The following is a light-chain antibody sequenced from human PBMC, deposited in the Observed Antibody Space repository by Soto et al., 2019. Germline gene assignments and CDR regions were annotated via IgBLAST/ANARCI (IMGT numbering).Light chain of an antibody. CDR1: QSISSH. Sequence: EIVLTQSPATLSLSPGERATLSCRASQSISSHLVWYQQKPGQAPRLLRYDASNRATGIPARFSGSGSGTDFTLTISSLEPEEFAVYYCQQRPNWPLTFGGGTKVEIK. J-gene: IGKJ4*01. CDR2: DAS. V-gene: IGKV3-11*01. CDR3: QQRPNWPLT.